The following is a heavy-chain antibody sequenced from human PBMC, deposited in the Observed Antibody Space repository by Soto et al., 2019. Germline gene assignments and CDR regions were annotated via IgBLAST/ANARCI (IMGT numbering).Heavy chain of an antibody. V-gene: IGHV4-34*01. D-gene: IGHD3-10*01. Sequence: SETLSLTCAVYGGSFSDYYSTWIRQPPGKGLEWIGEINHSGSTDYNPSLKSRVTISLDTSKNLLSLKLDSVTAADTAEYYCARSKVYGASNLAYWGKGTLVTVSS. CDR2: INHSGST. CDR1: GGSFSDYY. CDR3: ARSKVYGASNLAY. J-gene: IGHJ4*02.